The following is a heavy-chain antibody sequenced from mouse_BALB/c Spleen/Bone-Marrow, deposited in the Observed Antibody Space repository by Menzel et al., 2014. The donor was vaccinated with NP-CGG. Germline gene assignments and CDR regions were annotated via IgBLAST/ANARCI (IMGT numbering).Heavy chain of an antibody. V-gene: IGHV5-9-2*01. D-gene: IGHD2-4*01. CDR3: ARHGYYDQTEVSFIY. CDR1: GFTFNSYG. J-gene: IGHJ3*01. CDR2: ISGGGGYT. Sequence: DVMLVESGGGLVKPGGSLKLSCAASGFTFNSYGMSWVRQTPEKRLEWVATISGGGGYTFYPDSVKGRVTISRDNAKNNLYLQLSSLRSEDTALYYYARHGYYDQTEVSFIYWGQGTLVTVSA.